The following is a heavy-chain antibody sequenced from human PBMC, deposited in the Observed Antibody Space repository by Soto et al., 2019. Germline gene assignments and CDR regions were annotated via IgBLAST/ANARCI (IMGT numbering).Heavy chain of an antibody. CDR3: TKDRYCSSTSCYAGYY. V-gene: IGHV3-23*01. Sequence: GGSLRLSCAASGFPFSSYAMSWVRQAPGKGLEWVSGISGSGGSTSVADSAKGRFTISRDNSKNTLYLQMNSLRAEDTAVYYCTKDRYCSSTSCYAGYYWGQGTLVTVSS. J-gene: IGHJ4*02. D-gene: IGHD2-2*01. CDR1: GFPFSSYA. CDR2: ISGSGGST.